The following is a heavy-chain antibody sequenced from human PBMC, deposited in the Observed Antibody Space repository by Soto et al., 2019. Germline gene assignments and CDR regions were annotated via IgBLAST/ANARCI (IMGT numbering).Heavy chain of an antibody. CDR1: GYTFTSYG. D-gene: IGHD1-1*01. J-gene: IGHJ4*02. V-gene: IGHV1-18*01. CDR2: ISAHNGNT. Sequence: QVHLGQSGAEVKKPGASVKVSCKSSGYTFTSYGITWVRQAPGQGLEWRGWISAHNGNTDYAQKLQGRVIVTRDTSTSTAYLELRRVISDETGVYYCATGRYGDYWCPGALVTFSS. CDR3: ATGRYGDY.